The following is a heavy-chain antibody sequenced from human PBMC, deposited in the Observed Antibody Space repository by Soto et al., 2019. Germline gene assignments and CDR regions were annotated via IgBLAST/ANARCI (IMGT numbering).Heavy chain of an antibody. V-gene: IGHV4-4*02. CDR3: ARVVRYFMIGGFFDY. D-gene: IGHD3-16*01. CDR1: GGSISSSNW. Sequence: QVQLQESGPGLVKPSGTLSLTCAVSGGSISSSNWWSWVRQPPGKGLEWIGEIYHSGSTNYNPSLTSRVTISVDKSKNQFSLKLSSVTAADTAVYYCARVVRYFMIGGFFDYWGQGTLVTVSS. J-gene: IGHJ4*02. CDR2: IYHSGST.